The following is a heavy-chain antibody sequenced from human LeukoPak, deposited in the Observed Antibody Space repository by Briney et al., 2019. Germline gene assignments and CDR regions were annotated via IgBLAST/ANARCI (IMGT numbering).Heavy chain of an antibody. J-gene: IGHJ5*02. CDR1: GASISSGDYY. D-gene: IGHD2-2*01. CDR3: ARDPFQGYCTSISCYGFDP. V-gene: IGHV4-30-4*08. CDR2: ISYSGNT. Sequence: SQTLSLTCTVSGASISSGDYYWNWIRQPPGQGLEWIGYISYSGNTYYSPSLKSRLTISLDTSKNEFSLKLSSVTAADTAVYYCARDPFQGYCTSISCYGFDPWGQGTLVTVSS.